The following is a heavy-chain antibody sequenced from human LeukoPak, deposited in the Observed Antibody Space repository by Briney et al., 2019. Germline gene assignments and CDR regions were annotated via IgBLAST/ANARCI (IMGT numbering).Heavy chain of an antibody. CDR2: INHSGST. CDR1: GGSFSGYY. CDR3: ARMRSIQDY. V-gene: IGHV4-34*01. D-gene: IGHD6-6*01. Sequence: SETLSLTCAVYGGSFSGYYWSWIRQPPGKGLEWIGEINHSGSTNYNPSLKSRVTISVEMSKNQFSLKLSSVTAADTAVYYCARMRSIQDYWGQGTLVTVSS. J-gene: IGHJ4*02.